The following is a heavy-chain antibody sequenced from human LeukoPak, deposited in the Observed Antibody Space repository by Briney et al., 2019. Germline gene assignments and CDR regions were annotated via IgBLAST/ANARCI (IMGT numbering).Heavy chain of an antibody. V-gene: IGHV4-59*01. J-gene: IGHJ4*02. Sequence: SETLSLTCTVSGGSISSYYWSWIRQPPGKGLEWIGYIYYSGSTNYNPSLKSRVTISVDKSKNQCSLKLNSVTPADTAVYHCARSAQFSSTSFDYWGQGALVTVSS. CDR2: IYYSGST. CDR1: GGSISSYY. D-gene: IGHD6-13*01. CDR3: ARSAQFSSTSFDY.